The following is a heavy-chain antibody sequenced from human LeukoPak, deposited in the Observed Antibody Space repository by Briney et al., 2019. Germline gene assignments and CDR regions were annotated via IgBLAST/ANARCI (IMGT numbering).Heavy chain of an antibody. CDR1: GGSISSYY. V-gene: IGHV4-59*01. CDR3: ARAPGGKGYFDY. Sequence: PSETLSLTRTVSGGSISSYYWSWIRQPPGKGLEWIGYIYYSGSTNYNPSLKSRVTISVDTSKNQFSLKLSSVTAADTAVYYCARAPGGKGYFDYWGQGTLVTVSS. D-gene: IGHD4-23*01. CDR2: IYYSGST. J-gene: IGHJ4*02.